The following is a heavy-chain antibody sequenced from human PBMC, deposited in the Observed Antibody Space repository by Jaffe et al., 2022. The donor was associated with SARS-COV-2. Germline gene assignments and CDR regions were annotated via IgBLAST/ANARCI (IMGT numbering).Heavy chain of an antibody. Sequence: QVQLVESGGGVVQPGRSLRLSCAASGFTFSSYAMHWVRQAPGKGLEWVAVISYDGSNKYYADSVKGRFTISRDNSKNTLYLQMNSLRAEDTAVYYCARDEGKYADTAEYFQHWGQGTLVTVSS. CDR2: ISYDGSNK. J-gene: IGHJ1*01. CDR1: GFTFSSYA. D-gene: IGHD2-2*01. V-gene: IGHV3-30-3*01. CDR3: ARDEGKYADTAEYFQH.